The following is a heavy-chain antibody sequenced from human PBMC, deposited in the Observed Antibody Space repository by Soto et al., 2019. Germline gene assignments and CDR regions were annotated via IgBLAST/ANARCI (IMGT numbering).Heavy chain of an antibody. J-gene: IGHJ1*01. CDR2: ISGSGGST. CDR3: ATSRSTDSSGSRGTKAFEYFQH. CDR1: GFTFSSYA. D-gene: IGHD6-19*01. V-gene: IGHV3-23*01. Sequence: GGSLRLSCAASGFTFSSYAMSWVRQAPGKGLEWVSAISGSGGSTYYADSVKGRFTISRDNSKNTPYLQMNSLRAEDTAVYYWATSRSTDSSGSRGTKAFEYFQHWGQGTLVTVSS.